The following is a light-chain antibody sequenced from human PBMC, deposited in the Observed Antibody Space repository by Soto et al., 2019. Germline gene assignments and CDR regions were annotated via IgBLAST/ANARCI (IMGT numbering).Light chain of an antibody. Sequence: QSAPTQPPSAFGSPGQSVTISCTGTSSDVGAYNYVSWYQQHPGKAPKLIIFVVNKRPSGVPDRFSGSKSGNTASLTVSGLQAEDEADYYCSAYAGSRVFGGGTKVTVL. CDR3: SAYAGSRV. CDR2: VVN. J-gene: IGLJ3*02. CDR1: SSDVGAYNY. V-gene: IGLV2-8*01.